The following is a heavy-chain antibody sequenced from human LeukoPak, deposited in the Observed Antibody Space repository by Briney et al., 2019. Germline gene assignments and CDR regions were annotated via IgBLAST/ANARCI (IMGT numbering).Heavy chain of an antibody. Sequence: SQTLSLTCTVSGGSISSGGYYWSWIRQPPGKGLEWIGYIYHSGSTYYNPSLKSRVTISVDRSKNQFSLKLSSVTAADTAVYYCARSISSSWWEFFQHWGQGTLVTVSS. V-gene: IGHV4-30-2*01. CDR2: IYHSGST. CDR3: ARSISSSWWEFFQH. CDR1: GGSISSGGYY. D-gene: IGHD6-13*01. J-gene: IGHJ1*01.